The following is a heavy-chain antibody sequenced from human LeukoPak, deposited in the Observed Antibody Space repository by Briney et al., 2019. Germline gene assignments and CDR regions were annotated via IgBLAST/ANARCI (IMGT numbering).Heavy chain of an antibody. V-gene: IGHV4-31*03. Sequence: SQTLSLTCTVSGGSISSGGYYWSWIRQHPGKGLEWIGYIYYSGSTYYNPSLKSRVTISVDTSKNQFSLKLSSVTAADTAVYYCARDLYGDYVAAFDIWGQGTMVTASS. CDR2: IYYSGST. J-gene: IGHJ3*02. CDR1: GGSISSGGYY. D-gene: IGHD4-17*01. CDR3: ARDLYGDYVAAFDI.